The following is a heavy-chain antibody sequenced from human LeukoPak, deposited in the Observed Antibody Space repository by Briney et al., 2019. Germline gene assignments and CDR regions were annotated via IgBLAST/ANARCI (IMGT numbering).Heavy chain of an antibody. V-gene: IGHV1-8*01. J-gene: IGHJ5*02. CDR3: ARARSRLNWFDP. CDR1: GYTFTSYD. CDR2: MNPNSGNT. D-gene: IGHD2-15*01. Sequence: ASVKVSCKASGYTFTSYDINWVRQATGQGLEWMGWMNPNSGNTGYAQKFQGRVTMTRNTSISTAYMELSSLRSEDTAVYYCARARSRLNWFDPWGQGTLVTVSS.